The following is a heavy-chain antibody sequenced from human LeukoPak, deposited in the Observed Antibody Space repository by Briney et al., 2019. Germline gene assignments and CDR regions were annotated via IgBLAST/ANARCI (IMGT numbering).Heavy chain of an antibody. V-gene: IGHV3-23*01. D-gene: IGHD2-15*01. Sequence: GGSLRLSCSASGFTFSSYAMSRVRQAPGKGLEWVSGISASGGSTDYADSVKGRFTISRDNSKNTLYLQMNSLRAEDTAVYYCAKLCSGGSCSWNYWGQGTLVTVSS. J-gene: IGHJ4*02. CDR2: ISASGGST. CDR3: AKLCSGGSCSWNY. CDR1: GFTFSSYA.